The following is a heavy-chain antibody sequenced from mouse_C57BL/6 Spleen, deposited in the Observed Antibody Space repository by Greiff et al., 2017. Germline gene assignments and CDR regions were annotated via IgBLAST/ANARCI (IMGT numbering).Heavy chain of an antibody. D-gene: IGHD2-3*01. CDR3: ARRGDGYYWYFDV. CDR1: GYTFTTYP. J-gene: IGHJ1*03. CDR2: FHPYNDDT. V-gene: IGHV1-47*01. Sequence: VKLQESGAELVKPGASVKMSCKASGYTFTTYPIEWMKQNHGKSLEWIGNFHPYNDDTKYNEKFKGKATLTVEKSSSTVYLELSRLTSDDSAVYYCARRGDGYYWYFDVWGTGTTVTVSS.